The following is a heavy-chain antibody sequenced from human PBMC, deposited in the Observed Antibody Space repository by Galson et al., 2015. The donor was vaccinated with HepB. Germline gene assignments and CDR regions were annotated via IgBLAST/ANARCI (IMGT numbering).Heavy chain of an antibody. V-gene: IGHV4-61*03. CDR1: GDSVSSVTYY. Sequence: SETLSLTCNVSGDSVSSVTYYWSWIRQPPGKGLEYIGFIYYGGTTNYNPSLKSRVTISVDTSKNHFSLKLTSVTAADTAVYYCARGQPMVRGVIIPYYYGMDVWGQGTTVNVS. CDR2: IYYGGTT. CDR3: ARGQPMVRGVIIPYYYGMDV. D-gene: IGHD3-10*01. J-gene: IGHJ6*02.